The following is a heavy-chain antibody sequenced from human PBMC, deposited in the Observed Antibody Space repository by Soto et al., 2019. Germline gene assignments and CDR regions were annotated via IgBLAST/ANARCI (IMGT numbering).Heavy chain of an antibody. CDR3: AKDLYSSATYAYYCCMDV. V-gene: IGHV3-48*03. D-gene: IGHD3-10*01. CDR2: ISTIGDKI. Sequence: GGSLRLSCAASGFAFGTFEMSWVRQAPGQGLEWLSYISTIGDKIYYADSVKGRFTVSRDNAKNSLFLQMDSLRDEDTAVYYCAKDLYSSATYAYYCCMDVWGQGTTVTVSS. J-gene: IGHJ6*02. CDR1: GFAFGTFE.